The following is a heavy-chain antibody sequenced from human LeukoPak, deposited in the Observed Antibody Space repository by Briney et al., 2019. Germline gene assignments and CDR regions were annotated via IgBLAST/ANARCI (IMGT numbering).Heavy chain of an antibody. Sequence: SVRVSCKASGGTFSSYAISWVRQAPGQGLEWMGRIIPILGIANYAQKFQGRVTITADKSTSTAYMELSSLRSEDTAVYYCARLWFGTNDYWGQGTLVTVSS. CDR2: IIPILGIA. CDR1: GGTFSSYA. CDR3: ARLWFGTNDY. V-gene: IGHV1-69*04. D-gene: IGHD3-10*01. J-gene: IGHJ4*02.